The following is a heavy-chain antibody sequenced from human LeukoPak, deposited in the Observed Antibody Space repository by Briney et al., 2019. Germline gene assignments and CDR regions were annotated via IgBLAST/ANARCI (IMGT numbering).Heavy chain of an antibody. Sequence: PGGSLRLSCAASGFTFSSYSMNWVRQAPGKGLEWVSSISSSSSYIYYADSVKGRFTISRDNAKNSLYLQMNSLRAEDTAVYYCARVMNGDYPSSHFDYWGQGTLVTVSS. CDR2: ISSSSSYI. D-gene: IGHD4-17*01. J-gene: IGHJ4*02. CDR1: GFTFSSYS. V-gene: IGHV3-21*01. CDR3: ARVMNGDYPSSHFDY.